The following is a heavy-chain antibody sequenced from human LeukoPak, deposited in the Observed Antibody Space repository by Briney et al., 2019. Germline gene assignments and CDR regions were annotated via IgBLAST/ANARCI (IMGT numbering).Heavy chain of an antibody. D-gene: IGHD4-11*01. CDR2: IRYDGSNK. J-gene: IGHJ6*03. CDR3: AKSYYSGALYYYYYMDV. V-gene: IGHV3-30*02. CDR1: GFTFSSYG. Sequence: GGSLRLSCAASGFTFSSYGMHWVRQAPGKGLEWVAFIRYDGSNKYYADSVKGRFTISRDNSKNTLYLQMNSLRAEDTAVYYCAKSYYSGALYYYYYMDVWGKGTTVTVSS.